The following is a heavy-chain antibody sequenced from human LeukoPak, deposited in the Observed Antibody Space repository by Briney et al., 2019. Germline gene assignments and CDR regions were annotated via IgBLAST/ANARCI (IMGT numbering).Heavy chain of an antibody. Sequence: SETLSLTCTVSGRSISSSSYYWGWIRQPPGKGLEWFGRIYYSGSTYYNPSLKSRVTISVDTSKNQLSLKLSSVNAADTAVYYCARVPYNWNYGWFDPWGQGTLVTVSS. CDR1: GRSISSSSYY. CDR3: ARVPYNWNYGWFDP. D-gene: IGHD1-7*01. V-gene: IGHV4-39*01. J-gene: IGHJ5*02. CDR2: IYYSGST.